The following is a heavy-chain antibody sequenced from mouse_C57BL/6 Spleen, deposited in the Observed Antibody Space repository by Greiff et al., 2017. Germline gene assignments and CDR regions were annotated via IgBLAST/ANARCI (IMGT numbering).Heavy chain of an antibody. CDR3: ARRELVPYYFDY. J-gene: IGHJ2*01. V-gene: IGHV1-55*01. Sequence: QVQLQQPGAELVKPGASVKMSCKASGYTFTSYWITWVKQRPGQGLEWIGDIYPGSGSTNYNEKFKSKATLTVDTSSSTAYMQLSSLTSEDSAVYYWARRELVPYYFDYWGQGTTLTVSS. CDR1: GYTFTSYW. CDR2: IYPGSGST.